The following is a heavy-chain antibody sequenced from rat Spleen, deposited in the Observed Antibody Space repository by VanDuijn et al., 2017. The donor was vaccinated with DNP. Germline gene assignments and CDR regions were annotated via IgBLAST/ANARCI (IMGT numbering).Heavy chain of an antibody. J-gene: IGHJ2*01. CDR1: GFTFSDYA. Sequence: EVQLVESGGRLVQPGNSLKLSCAASGFTFSDYAMAWVRQSPKKGLEWVASISYEGNRPYYGDSVKGRFTISRDNAKNTLFLQVSSLWSEDTATYYCARHHDGGYQFDHWGQGVMVTVSS. D-gene: IGHD2-2*01. CDR3: ARHHDGGYQFDH. CDR2: ISYEGNRP. V-gene: IGHV5-22*01.